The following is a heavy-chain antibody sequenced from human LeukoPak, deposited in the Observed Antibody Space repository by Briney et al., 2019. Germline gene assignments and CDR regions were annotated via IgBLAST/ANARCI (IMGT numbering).Heavy chain of an antibody. D-gene: IGHD5-12*01. CDR3: AKDYAYSGYDGEGAFDI. J-gene: IGHJ3*02. V-gene: IGHV3-30*18. Sequence: AGGSLRLSCAASGFTFSSYGMHWVRQAPGKGLEWVAVISYDGSNKCYADSVKGRFTISRDNSKNTLYLQMNSLRAEDTAVYYCAKDYAYSGYDGEGAFDIWGQGTMVTVSS. CDR1: GFTFSSYG. CDR2: ISYDGSNK.